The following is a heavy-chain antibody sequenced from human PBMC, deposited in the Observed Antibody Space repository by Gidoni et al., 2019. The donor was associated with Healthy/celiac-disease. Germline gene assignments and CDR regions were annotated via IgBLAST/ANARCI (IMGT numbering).Heavy chain of an antibody. J-gene: IGHJ1*01. Sequence: EVQLVESGGGLVQPGGSLRLACPASGVTCSRYSMNWVRQAPGQGVEWVSSISSSSSYIYYSDSVKGRFTISRDNAKNSLYLQMNSLRAEDTAVYYCARDTIAVAGTIEYFQHWGQGTLVTVSS. CDR1: GVTCSRYS. CDR2: ISSSSSYI. CDR3: ARDTIAVAGTIEYFQH. V-gene: IGHV3-21*01. D-gene: IGHD6-19*01.